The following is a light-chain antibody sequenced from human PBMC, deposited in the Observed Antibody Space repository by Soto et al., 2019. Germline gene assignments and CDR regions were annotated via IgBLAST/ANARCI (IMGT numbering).Light chain of an antibody. CDR2: EVS. V-gene: IGLV2-14*01. J-gene: IGLJ3*02. Sequence: QSALTQPASVSGSPGQSITISCTGTSSNVGYDNYVSWFQQHPGKAPKLMIYEVSRRPSGVSNRFSGSKSANTASLTISGLQAEDEADYYCTSHTARSTWVFGGGTKVTLL. CDR3: TSHTARSTWV. CDR1: SSNVGYDNY.